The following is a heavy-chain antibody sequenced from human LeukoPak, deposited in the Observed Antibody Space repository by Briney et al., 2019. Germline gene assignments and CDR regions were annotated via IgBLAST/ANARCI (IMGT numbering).Heavy chain of an antibody. CDR2: ISGSGGST. CDR1: GFTFSSYA. Sequence: GGSLRLSCAASGFTFSSYAMCWVRQAPGMGLEWVSAISGSGGSTYYADSVKGRFTISRDNSKNTLYLQMNSLRAEDTAVYYCAKVVVARHYDYWGQGTLVTVSS. D-gene: IGHD2-15*01. V-gene: IGHV3-23*01. J-gene: IGHJ4*02. CDR3: AKVVVARHYDY.